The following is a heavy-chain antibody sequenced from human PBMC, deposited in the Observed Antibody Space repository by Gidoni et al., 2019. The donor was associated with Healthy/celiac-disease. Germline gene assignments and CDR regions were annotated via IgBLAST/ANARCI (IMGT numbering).Heavy chain of an antibody. D-gene: IGHD6-13*01. V-gene: IGHV3-21*01. CDR2: ISSRSSYI. Sequence: EVQLVESGGVLVKPGGSLRLSCAASGFTFISYRMNWVRQAPGKGLEWGSSISSRSSYIYYADSVKGRFTISRDNAKNSLYLQMNSLRAEDTAVYYCARDVRIAAAVFTDYNWCDPWGQGTLVTVSS. CDR3: ARDVRIAAAVFTDYNWCDP. J-gene: IGHJ5*02. CDR1: GFTFISYR.